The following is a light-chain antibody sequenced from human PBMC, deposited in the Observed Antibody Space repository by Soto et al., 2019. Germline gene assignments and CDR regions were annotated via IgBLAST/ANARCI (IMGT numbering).Light chain of an antibody. Sequence: EIVMTQSPATLSVSPGESATLSCRASQSVSSNLAWYQQNPGQAPRLVIYDASTRATGIPARFSGSGSGTEFTLTISSLQSEDFAVYYCHQFNNWPRTFGQGTRVEIK. V-gene: IGKV3-15*01. CDR2: DAS. CDR3: HQFNNWPRT. CDR1: QSVSSN. J-gene: IGKJ1*01.